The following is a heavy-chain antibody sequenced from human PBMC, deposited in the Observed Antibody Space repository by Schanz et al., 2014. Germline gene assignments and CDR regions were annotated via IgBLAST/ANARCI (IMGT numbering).Heavy chain of an antibody. J-gene: IGHJ6*02. V-gene: IGHV1-2*02. CDR2: IDPNSGGT. Sequence: QVLLVQSGAEVKKPGASVKVSCKASGYRFIGYYVHWVRQAPGQGLEWMGWIDPNSGGTQYAQKFQGRVTMTTAKSISTVYMELSRLRSDDTAVYYCARVRSEDYGGMDVWGQGTTVTVSS. CDR3: ARVRSEDYGGMDV. CDR1: GYRFIGYY.